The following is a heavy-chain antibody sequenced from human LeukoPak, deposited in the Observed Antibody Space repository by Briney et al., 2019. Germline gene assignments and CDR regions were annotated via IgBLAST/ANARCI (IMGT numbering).Heavy chain of an antibody. Sequence: SETLSLTCTVSGGSISSYYWSRIRQPPGKGLEWIGHIYYSGSTRYNPSLTSRVTISIDTSKNQFSLRLSSVTAADTAVYYCARHRGSSSREIFDYWGQGTLVTVSS. CDR1: GGSISSYY. V-gene: IGHV4-59*08. J-gene: IGHJ4*02. CDR3: ARHRGSSSREIFDY. D-gene: IGHD6-6*01. CDR2: IYYSGST.